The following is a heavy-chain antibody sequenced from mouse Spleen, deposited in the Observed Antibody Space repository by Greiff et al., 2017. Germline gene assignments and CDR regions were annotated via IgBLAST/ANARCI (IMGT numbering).Heavy chain of an antibody. V-gene: IGHV1-55*01. CDR2: IYPGSGST. J-gene: IGHJ4*01. CDR3: AYYGSSLYYYAMDY. CDR1: GYTFTSYW. Sequence: QVQLQQSGAELVKPEASVKMSCKASGYTFTSYWITWVKQRPGQGLEWIGDIYPGSGSTNYNEKFKSKATLTVDTSSSTAYMQLSSLTSEDSAVYYCAYYGSSLYYYAMDYWGQGTSVTVSS. D-gene: IGHD1-1*01.